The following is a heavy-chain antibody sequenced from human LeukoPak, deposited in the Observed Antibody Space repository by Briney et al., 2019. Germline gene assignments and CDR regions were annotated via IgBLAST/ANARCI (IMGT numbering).Heavy chain of an antibody. D-gene: IGHD1-26*01. CDR1: GFTFSDHY. Sequence: GGSLRLSCAASGFTFSDHYMDWVRQAPGKGLEWVGRIRNKANSYTTEYAASVRGRFTISRDDSKNSLYLQMNSLKTEDTARYYCSRVSRTWDLDYWGQGTLVTVSS. J-gene: IGHJ4*02. CDR3: SRVSRTWDLDY. V-gene: IGHV3-72*01. CDR2: IRNKANSYTT.